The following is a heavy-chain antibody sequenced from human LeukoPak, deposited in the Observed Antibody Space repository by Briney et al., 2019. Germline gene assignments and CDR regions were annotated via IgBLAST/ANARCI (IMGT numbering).Heavy chain of an antibody. D-gene: IGHD5-12*01. CDR2: IYHSGST. CDR1: GGSISTYY. CDR3: ARDGYSGSDAL. V-gene: IGHV4-59*01. J-gene: IGHJ4*02. Sequence: AETLSLTCTVSGGSISTYYWSWIRQPPGKGLEWIGYIYHSGSTNYNPSLKSRVTISVDTSQNQFSLNLSSVTAADTAIYYCARDGYSGSDALWGQGTLVTVSS.